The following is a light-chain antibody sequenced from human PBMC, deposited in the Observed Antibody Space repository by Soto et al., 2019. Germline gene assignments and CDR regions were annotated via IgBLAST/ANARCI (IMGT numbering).Light chain of an antibody. CDR1: SSDVGSYNL. Sequence: QSALTQPASVSGSPGQSITISCTGTSSDVGSYNLVSWYQQHPGKAPKLMIYEGSKRPSGVSNRFSGSKSGNTASLTISGLQPEDEADYYCCSYAGSSTPVVFGGGTQLTVL. CDR3: CSYAGSSTPVV. J-gene: IGLJ2*01. V-gene: IGLV2-23*01. CDR2: EGS.